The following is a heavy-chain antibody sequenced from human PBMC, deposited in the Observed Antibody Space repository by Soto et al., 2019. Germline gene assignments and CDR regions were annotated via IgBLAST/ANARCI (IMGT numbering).Heavy chain of an antibody. V-gene: IGHV4-39*01. CDR1: GGCISSSSYY. CDR3: ARLLRRGGVINAYFDY. CDR2: IYYSGST. D-gene: IGHD3-16*02. Sequence: SDTLSRTCTVSGGCISSSSYYWGWIRQPPGKGLEWIGSIYYSGSTYYNPSLKSRVTISVDTSKNQFSLKLSSVTAAHTAVYYCARLLRRGGVINAYFDYWGQGTLVTASS. J-gene: IGHJ4*02.